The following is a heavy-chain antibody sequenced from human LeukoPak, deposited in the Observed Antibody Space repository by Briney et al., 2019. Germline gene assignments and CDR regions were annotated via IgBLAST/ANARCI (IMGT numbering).Heavy chain of an antibody. CDR1: GGSFSGYY. Sequence: SETLSLTCAVYGGSFSGYYWSWIRQPPGKGLEWIGEINHSGSTNYNPSLKSRVTISVDTSKNQFSLKLSSVTAADTAVYYCARGDPDTAVTYFDYWGQGTLVTVSS. CDR3: ARGDPDTAVTYFDY. D-gene: IGHD5-18*01. J-gene: IGHJ4*02. CDR2: INHSGST. V-gene: IGHV4-34*01.